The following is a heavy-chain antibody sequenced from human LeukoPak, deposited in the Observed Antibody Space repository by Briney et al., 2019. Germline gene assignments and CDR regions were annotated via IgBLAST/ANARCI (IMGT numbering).Heavy chain of an antibody. CDR2: INPNSGGT. D-gene: IGHD5-12*01. J-gene: IGHJ4*02. V-gene: IGHV1-2*02. CDR1: GYTFTGYY. Sequence: ASVKVSCKASGYTFTGYYMHWVRQAPGQGLEWMGWINPNSGGTNYAQKFQGRVTMTRDTSISTAYMELSRLRSDDTAVYYRARDRLGIVATITFDYWGQGTLVTVSS. CDR3: ARDRLGIVATITFDY.